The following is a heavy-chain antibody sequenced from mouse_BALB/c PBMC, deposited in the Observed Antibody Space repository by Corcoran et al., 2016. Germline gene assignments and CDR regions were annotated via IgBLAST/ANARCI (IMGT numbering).Heavy chain of an antibody. J-gene: IGHJ2*01. V-gene: IGHV1-66*01. Sequence: QVQLQQSGPELVKPGASVKISCKASGYSFTSYYIHWVKQRPGQGLEWIGWILPGSGNTKYNEKFKGKATLTADTSSSTAYMQLSSLTSEDSAVYFCARYLRSYLDYWGQGTTLTVSS. CDR1: GYSFTSYY. CDR3: ARYLRSYLDY. CDR2: ILPGSGNT.